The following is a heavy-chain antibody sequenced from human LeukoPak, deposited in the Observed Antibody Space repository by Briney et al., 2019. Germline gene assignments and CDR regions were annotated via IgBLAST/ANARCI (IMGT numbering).Heavy chain of an antibody. CDR2: ISYGGSDK. CDR3: AQGGSEIYYYYHGTDV. J-gene: IGHJ6*02. Sequence: GGSLRLSCAASGSTFNRFAMHWVRQAPGKGLEWVAVISYGGSDKYYADSVKGRFTISRDNSKNTLYLQMNSLRVEDTAVFYCAQGGSEIYYYYHGTDVWGQGTTVTVSS. D-gene: IGHD3-10*01. CDR1: GSTFNRFA. V-gene: IGHV3-30*18.